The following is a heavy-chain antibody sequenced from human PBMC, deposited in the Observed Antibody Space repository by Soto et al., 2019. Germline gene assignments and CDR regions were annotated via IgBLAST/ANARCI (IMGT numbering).Heavy chain of an antibody. V-gene: IGHV3-53*01. Sequence: GGSLRLSCAASGFTVSSNYMSWVRQAPGKGLEWVSVIYSGGSTYYADSVKGRFTISRDNSKNTLYLQMNSLRAEDTAVYYCARAVRDIVGAIYFDYWGQGTLVTVSS. CDR2: IYSGGST. D-gene: IGHD1-26*01. J-gene: IGHJ4*02. CDR3: ARAVRDIVGAIYFDY. CDR1: GFTVSSNY.